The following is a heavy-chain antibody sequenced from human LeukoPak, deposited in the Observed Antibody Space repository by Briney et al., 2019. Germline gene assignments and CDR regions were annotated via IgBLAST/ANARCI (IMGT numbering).Heavy chain of an antibody. CDR3: ARPRTSGNFDAFDI. CDR2: IDPSDSYT. CDR1: GYSFTTYW. Sequence: GESLKISCKGSGYSFTTYWITWVRQMPGKGLEWMGRIDPSDSYTTYSPSFQGHVTISADKSTTTAYLQWSSLKASDTAMYYCARPRTSGNFDAFDIWGPGTMVTVSS. J-gene: IGHJ3*02. D-gene: IGHD3-10*01. V-gene: IGHV5-10-1*01.